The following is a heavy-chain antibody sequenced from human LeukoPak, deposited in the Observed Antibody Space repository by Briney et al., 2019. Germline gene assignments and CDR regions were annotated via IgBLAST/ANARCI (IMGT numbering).Heavy chain of an antibody. CDR2: IHDSGST. D-gene: IGHD3-10*01. J-gene: IGHJ5*02. CDR1: GGSISSGDYH. Sequence: SETLSLTCTVSGGSISSGDYHWNWVRQPPGEGLEWMGFIHDSGSTYYNPSLKSRIIISRDVSKKQFSLKLSSVTAADTAVYYCARGFGAGNYYYGWFDPWGQGTLVTVSS. V-gene: IGHV4-30-4*01. CDR3: ARGFGAGNYYYGWFDP.